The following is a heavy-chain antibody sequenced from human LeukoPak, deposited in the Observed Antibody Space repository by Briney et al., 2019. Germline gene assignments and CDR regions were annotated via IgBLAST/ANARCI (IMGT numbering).Heavy chain of an antibody. J-gene: IGHJ4*02. V-gene: IGHV4-34*01. CDR3: ARVRYGSGSYAY. D-gene: IGHD3-10*01. CDR1: GGSFSGYY. Sequence: PSETLSLTCAVYGGSFSGYYWSWIRQPPGKGLEWIGEINHSGSTNYNPSLKSRVTISVDTSKNQFSLKLSSVTAADTAVYYCARVRYGSGSYAYWGQGTLVTVSS. CDR2: INHSGST.